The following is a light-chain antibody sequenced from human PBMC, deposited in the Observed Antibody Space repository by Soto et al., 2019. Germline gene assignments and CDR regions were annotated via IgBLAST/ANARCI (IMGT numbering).Light chain of an antibody. Sequence: QAVLTQPPSTSRTPGQRVTISCSGSSSNIGRNTVHWYRQLPGTAPKLLIYDNDQRPSGVPDRFSGSKSGTSASLAISGLQSEDEADYYCAAWDASLIALVFGGGTQLTVL. J-gene: IGLJ3*02. CDR3: AAWDASLIALV. V-gene: IGLV1-44*01. CDR2: DND. CDR1: SSNIGRNT.